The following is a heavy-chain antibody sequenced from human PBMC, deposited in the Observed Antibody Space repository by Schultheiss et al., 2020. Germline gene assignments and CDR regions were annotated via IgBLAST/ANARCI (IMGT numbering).Heavy chain of an antibody. Sequence: GGSLRLSCAASGFTFSSYGMHWVRQAPGKGLEWVAVISYDGSNKYYADSVKGRFTISRDNSKNTLYLQMNSLRAEDTAVYYCAREEDIVVVPAASYGDSLPGAFDIWGQGTMVTVSS. CDR3: AREEDIVVVPAASYGDSLPGAFDI. J-gene: IGHJ3*02. CDR1: GFTFSSYG. CDR2: ISYDGSNK. D-gene: IGHD2-2*01. V-gene: IGHV3-30*03.